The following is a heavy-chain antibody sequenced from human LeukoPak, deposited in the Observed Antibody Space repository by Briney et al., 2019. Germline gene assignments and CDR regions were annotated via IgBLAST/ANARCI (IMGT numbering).Heavy chain of an antibody. V-gene: IGHV4-59*11. CDR1: GGSISSHY. CDR2: IYYSGST. CDR3: ARVSDRGRLIFDY. D-gene: IGHD3-16*01. Sequence: PSETLSLTCTVSGGSISSHYWSWIRQPPGKGLEWIGYIYYSGSTNYNPSLKSRVTISVDTSKNQFSLKLSSVTAADTAVYYCARVSDRGRLIFDYWGQGTLVTVSS. J-gene: IGHJ4*02.